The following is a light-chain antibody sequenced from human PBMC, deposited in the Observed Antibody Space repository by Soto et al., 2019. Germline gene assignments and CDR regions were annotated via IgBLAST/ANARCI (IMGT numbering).Light chain of an antibody. V-gene: IGLV2-8*01. J-gene: IGLJ1*01. Sequence: QSVLTQPPSASGSPGQSVAISCTGTSSDVGGQNYVFWYQQHPGKAPKLIIYAVTERPSGVPDRFSGSKSGNTASLTVSGLQTEDEADYYCSSHAGNNNYVFGTGTKVTVL. CDR3: SSHAGNNNYV. CDR2: AVT. CDR1: SSDVGGQNY.